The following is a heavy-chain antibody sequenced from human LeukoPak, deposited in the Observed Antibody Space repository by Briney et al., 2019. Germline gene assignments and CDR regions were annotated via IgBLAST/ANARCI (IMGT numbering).Heavy chain of an antibody. J-gene: IGHJ4*02. D-gene: IGHD2-15*01. CDR3: ARDLCSGGSCYSYFDY. Sequence: ASVKVSCKASGYTFTGYYMRWVRQAPGQGLEWMGWINPNSGGTNYAQKFQGRVTMTRDTSISTAYMELSRLRSDDTAVYYCARDLCSGGSCYSYFDYWGQGTLVTVSS. CDR2: INPNSGGT. CDR1: GYTFTGYY. V-gene: IGHV1-2*02.